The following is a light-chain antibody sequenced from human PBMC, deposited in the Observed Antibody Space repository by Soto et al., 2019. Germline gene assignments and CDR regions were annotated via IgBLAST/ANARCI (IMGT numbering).Light chain of an antibody. CDR2: GAS. CDR1: QSVSSK. V-gene: IGKV3-15*01. J-gene: IGKJ1*01. Sequence: EIVMTQSPATLSVSPGERATLSCRASQSVSSKLAWYQQKPGQAPGVLIYGASTRATGIPARFSGSGSGTEFTLTISSLQTEDFAGYYCQHYNDWPPTWTFGQGTRVEIK. CDR3: QHYNDWPPTWT.